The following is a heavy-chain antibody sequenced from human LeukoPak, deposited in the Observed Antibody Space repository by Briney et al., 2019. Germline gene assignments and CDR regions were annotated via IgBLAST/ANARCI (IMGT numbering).Heavy chain of an antibody. J-gene: IGHJ6*03. V-gene: IGHV3-21*01. D-gene: IGHD1-20*01. CDR2: ISSSSSYI. CDR3: ARATNNYNYYYMDV. Sequence: PGGSLRFSCAASRFTFSSYSMNWVRQAPGKGLEWVSSISSSSSYIYYADSVKGRFTISRDNAKNSLYLQMNSLRAEDTAVYCCARATNNYNYYYMDVWGKGTTVTISS. CDR1: RFTFSSYS.